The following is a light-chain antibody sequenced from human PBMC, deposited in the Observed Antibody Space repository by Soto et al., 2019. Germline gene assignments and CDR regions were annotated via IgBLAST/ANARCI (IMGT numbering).Light chain of an antibody. J-gene: IGKJ1*01. Sequence: AIRMTQSPSSLSTSTGDRVTITCRASQGISSYLAWYQQKPGKAPKLLIYAASTLQSGVPSRFSGSGSGTDFTLTISCLQSEDFETYYCQQYCSYPRTLGQGTKVDI. CDR3: QQYCSYPRT. CDR1: QGISSY. V-gene: IGKV1-8*01. CDR2: AAS.